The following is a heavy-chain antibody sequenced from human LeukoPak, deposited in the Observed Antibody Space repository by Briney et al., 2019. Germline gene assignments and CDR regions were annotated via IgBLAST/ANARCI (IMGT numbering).Heavy chain of an antibody. D-gene: IGHD2-15*01. J-gene: IGHJ4*02. Sequence: PGGSLRLSCAASGLTFTNAWMTWVRQAPGKGLEWVGRIKSKTDGGTTDYAAPVKGRFTISRDDSKNTLYLQMNSLKTEDTAVYYCTTQKYCSGGSCYLFDYWGQGTLVTVSS. CDR3: TTQKYCSGGSCYLFDY. CDR1: GLTFTNAW. CDR2: IKSKTDGGTT. V-gene: IGHV3-15*01.